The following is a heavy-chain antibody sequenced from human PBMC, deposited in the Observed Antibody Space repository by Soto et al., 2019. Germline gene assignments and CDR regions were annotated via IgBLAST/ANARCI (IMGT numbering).Heavy chain of an antibody. CDR2: ISSSSSTI. CDR1: GFTFSSYS. V-gene: IGHV3-48*02. CDR3: AREGYYYDSSRYYYPLGFDY. Sequence: EVQLVESGGGLVQPGGSLRLSCAASGFTFSSYSMNWVRQAPGKGLEWVSYISSSSSTIYYADSVKGRFTISRDNAKNSLYLQMNSLRDEDTAVYYCAREGYYYDSSRYYYPLGFDYWGQGTLVTVSS. J-gene: IGHJ4*02. D-gene: IGHD3-22*01.